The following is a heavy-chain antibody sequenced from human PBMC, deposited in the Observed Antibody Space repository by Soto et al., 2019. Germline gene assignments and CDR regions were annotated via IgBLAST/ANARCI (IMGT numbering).Heavy chain of an antibody. D-gene: IGHD2-2*01. J-gene: IGHJ4*02. CDR1: GFTFSSYG. V-gene: IGHV3-30*18. Sequence: GGSLRLSCAASGFTFSSYGMHWVRQAPGKGLEWVAVISYDGSNKYYADSVKGRFTISRDNSKNTLYLQMNSLRAEDTAVYYCAKDAPPAVYCSSTSCYDFDYWGQGTLVTVSS. CDR3: AKDAPPAVYCSSTSCYDFDY. CDR2: ISYDGSNK.